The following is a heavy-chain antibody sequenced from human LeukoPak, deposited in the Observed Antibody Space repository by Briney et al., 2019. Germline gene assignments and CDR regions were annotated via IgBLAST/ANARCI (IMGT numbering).Heavy chain of an antibody. V-gene: IGHV1-18*01. Sequence: ASVKVSCKASGYTFTSYGISWVRQAPGQGLEWMGWISAYNGNTNYAQKLQGRVTITADESTSTAYMELSSLRSEDTAVYYCARSYCSSTSCYSQLLFDYWGQGTLVTVSS. CDR1: GYTFTSYG. CDR3: ARSYCSSTSCYSQLLFDY. CDR2: ISAYNGNT. J-gene: IGHJ4*02. D-gene: IGHD2-2*01.